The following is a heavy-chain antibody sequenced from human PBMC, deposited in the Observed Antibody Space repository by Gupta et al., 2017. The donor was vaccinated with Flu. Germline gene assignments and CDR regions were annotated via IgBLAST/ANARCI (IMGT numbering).Heavy chain of an antibody. D-gene: IGHD6-19*01. CDR2: TYHRSKWYN. CDR1: GDSVSSNNAA. V-gene: IGHV6-1*01. CDR3: ARAPTRTRIAVAGLFDY. J-gene: IGHJ4*02. Sequence: QVQLQQSGPGLVKPSQTLSLTCAISGDSVSSNNAAWNWIRQSPSRGLEWLGRTYHRSKWYNDYAVSVKSRITINSDTSKNQLSLQLNSVTPEDTAVYYCARAPTRTRIAVAGLFDYWGQGILVTVSS.